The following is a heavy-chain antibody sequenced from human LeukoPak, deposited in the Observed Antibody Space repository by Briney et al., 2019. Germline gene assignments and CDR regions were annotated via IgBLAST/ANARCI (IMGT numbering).Heavy chain of an antibody. J-gene: IGHJ3*02. V-gene: IGHV4-30-2*01. CDR2: IYHRGST. D-gene: IGHD6-25*01. Sequence: SQTLSLTCAVSGGSISSGGYSWSWIRQPPGKGLEWIGYIYHRGSTYYNPSLKSRVTISVDRSKNQFSLKLSSVTAADTAVYYCARGGRGAFDIRGQGTMVTVSS. CDR3: ARGGRGAFDI. CDR1: GGSISSGGYS.